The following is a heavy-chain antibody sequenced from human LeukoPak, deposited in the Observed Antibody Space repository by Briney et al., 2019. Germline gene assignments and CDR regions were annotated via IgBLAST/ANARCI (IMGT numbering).Heavy chain of an antibody. CDR2: IFYSGST. J-gene: IGHJ3*02. V-gene: IGHV4-59*01. D-gene: IGHD5-18*01. CDR3: ARIHYAFDI. CDR1: GGSISSYY. Sequence: SETLSLTCTVSGGSISSYYWTWIRQPPGKGLEWIGYIFYSGSTNYNPSLKSRVTMSVDTSKNQFSLKLTSATAADTAVYYCARIHYAFDIWGQGTMVTVSS.